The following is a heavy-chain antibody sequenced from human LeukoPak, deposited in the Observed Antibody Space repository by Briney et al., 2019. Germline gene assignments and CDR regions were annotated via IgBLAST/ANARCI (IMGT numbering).Heavy chain of an antibody. Sequence: GGSLRLSCAASGFTFSDYYMSWIRQAPGKGLECVSYISSSGSTIYYAHSVKGPLTISRDNSKNTLYLQMNSLRAEATAVYYCAKGPSLRYFDWLPRDPWGQGGLVTVSS. CDR1: GFTFSDYY. CDR2: ISSSGSTI. J-gene: IGHJ5*02. CDR3: AKGPSLRYFDWLPRDP. D-gene: IGHD3-9*01. V-gene: IGHV3-11*04.